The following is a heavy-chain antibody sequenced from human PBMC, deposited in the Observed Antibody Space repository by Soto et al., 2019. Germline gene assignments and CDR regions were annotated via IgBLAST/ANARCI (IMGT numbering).Heavy chain of an antibody. CDR1: VFTFSSYE. J-gene: IGHJ4*02. V-gene: IGHV3-48*03. CDR2: ISSSGSTI. D-gene: IGHD6-19*01. CDR3: VRDSNGWFDFFDY. Sequence: PRWSLRLSCSASVFTFSSYEMNWCRQAPGKGLEWVSYISSSGSTIYYADSVKGRFTISRDNAKNSLYLQMNSLRAEDTAVYYCVRDSNGWFDFFDYWGQGTLVTVSS.